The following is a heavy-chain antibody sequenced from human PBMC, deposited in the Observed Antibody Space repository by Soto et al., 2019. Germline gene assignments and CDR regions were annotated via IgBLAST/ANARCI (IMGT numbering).Heavy chain of an antibody. Sequence: GWSLRLSCSASGFTFRGSAMHWVRQASGKGLEWVGRIRSKANSYATAYAASVKGRFTISRDDSKNTAYLQMNSLKTEDTAVYYCTLGGPQDSQHWGQGTLVTVSS. CDR1: GFTFRGSA. CDR3: TLGGPQDSQH. J-gene: IGHJ1*01. CDR2: IRSKANSYAT. V-gene: IGHV3-73*01.